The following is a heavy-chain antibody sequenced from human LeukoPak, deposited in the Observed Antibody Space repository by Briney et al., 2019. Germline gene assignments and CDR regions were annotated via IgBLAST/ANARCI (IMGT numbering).Heavy chain of an antibody. CDR2: INHSGST. CDR3: ARQTGSGLFILP. Sequence: SETLSLTCAVYGGSFSGYYWSWIRQPPEKGLEWIGEINHSGSTNYNPSLKSRVTISVDTSKNQFSLKLSSVTAADTAVYYCARQTGSGLFILPGGQGTLVTVSS. V-gene: IGHV4-34*01. J-gene: IGHJ4*02. D-gene: IGHD3/OR15-3a*01. CDR1: GGSFSGYY.